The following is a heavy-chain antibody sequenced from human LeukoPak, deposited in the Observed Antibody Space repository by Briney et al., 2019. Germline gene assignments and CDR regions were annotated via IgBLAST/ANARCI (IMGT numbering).Heavy chain of an antibody. CDR2: IYTCGST. V-gene: IGHV4-4*07. Sequence: SETLSLTCTVSGGSISGYYWSWIRQPAGKGLEWIGHIYTCGSTNYNPSLKSRVTMSVDTSKNQFSLKLNSVTAADTAVYYCARDLRGGYCSGGSCYHSGAFDYWGQGTLVTVSS. CDR1: GGSISGYY. CDR3: ARDLRGGYCSGGSCYHSGAFDY. J-gene: IGHJ4*02. D-gene: IGHD2-15*01.